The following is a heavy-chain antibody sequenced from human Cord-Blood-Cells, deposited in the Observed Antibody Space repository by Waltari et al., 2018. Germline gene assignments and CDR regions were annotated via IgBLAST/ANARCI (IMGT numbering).Heavy chain of an antibody. V-gene: IGHV1-69*01. Sequence: QVQLVQSGAEVKQPGSSVKLSCKASGGTFSSYAISWVRQAPGQGLEWMGGIIPIFGTANYAQKFQGRVTITADESTSTAYMELSSLRSEDTAVYYCAREVGALVRFAFDIWGQGTMVTVSS. CDR3: AREVGALVRFAFDI. CDR1: GGTFSSYA. D-gene: IGHD1-26*01. CDR2: IIPIFGTA. J-gene: IGHJ3*02.